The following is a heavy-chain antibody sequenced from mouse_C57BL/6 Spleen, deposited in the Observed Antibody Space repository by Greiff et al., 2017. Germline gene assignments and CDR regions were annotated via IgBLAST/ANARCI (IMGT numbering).Heavy chain of an antibody. Sequence: LQESGPELVKPGASVKISCKASGYAFSSSWMNWVKQRPGKGLEWIGRIYPGDGDTNYNGKFKGKATLTADKSSSTAYMQLSSLTSEDSAVYFCAGAVGGWYFDVWGTGTTVTVSS. CDR2: IYPGDGDT. V-gene: IGHV1-82*01. J-gene: IGHJ1*03. D-gene: IGHD1-1*01. CDR1: GYAFSSSW. CDR3: AGAVGGWYFDV.